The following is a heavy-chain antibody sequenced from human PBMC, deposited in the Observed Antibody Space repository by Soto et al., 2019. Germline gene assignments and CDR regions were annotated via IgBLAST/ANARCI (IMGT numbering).Heavy chain of an antibody. D-gene: IGHD2-15*01. CDR2: IYPGDSDT. J-gene: IGHJ4*02. V-gene: IGHV5-51*01. CDR3: ARQDCSGGSCYVIKD. Sequence: GESLKISCKGSGYSFTSYWIGWVRQMPGKGLEWMGIIYPGDSDTRYSPSFQGQVTISADKSISTAYLQWSSLKASDTAMYYCARQDCSGGSCYVIKDRGQGTLVTVSS. CDR1: GYSFTSYW.